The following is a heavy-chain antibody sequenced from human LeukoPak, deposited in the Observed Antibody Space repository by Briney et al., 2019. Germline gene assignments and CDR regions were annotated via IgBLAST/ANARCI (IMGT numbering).Heavy chain of an antibody. J-gene: IGHJ5*02. D-gene: IGHD2-2*01. V-gene: IGHV4-59*01. Sequence: SETLSLTCTVSGGSISSYYWSWIRQPPGKGLEWIGYIYYSGSTNYNPSLKSRVTISVDTSKNQFSLKLSSVTAADTAVYYCARVPADNWFDPWGQGTLVTVSS. CDR2: IYYSGST. CDR1: GGSISSYY. CDR3: ARVPADNWFDP.